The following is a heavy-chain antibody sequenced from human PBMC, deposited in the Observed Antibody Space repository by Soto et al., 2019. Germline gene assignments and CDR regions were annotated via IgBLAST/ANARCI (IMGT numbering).Heavy chain of an antibody. Sequence: QVQLVQSGAEVKKPGSSVKVSCKASGGTFSSSAISWVRQAPGQGLEWMGGIIPIFRTPDYGQKFQGRVTXTXXXXXXXXXXXXXXXXXXXXXXXXXXRDKDRXXLGGNYYYITDIWGQGTTVTVSS. CDR3: XRDKDRXXLGGNYYYITDI. CDR1: GGTFSSSA. J-gene: IGHJ6*02. CDR2: IIPIFRTP. V-gene: IGHV1-69*05. D-gene: IGHD3-3*02.